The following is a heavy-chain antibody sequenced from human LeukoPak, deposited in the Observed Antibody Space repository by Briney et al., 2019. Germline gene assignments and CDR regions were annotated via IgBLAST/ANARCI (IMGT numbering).Heavy chain of an antibody. D-gene: IGHD6-13*01. CDR3: ARTTEAHSWRTRYYDYYMDV. J-gene: IGHJ6*03. CDR1: GGSISSYY. CDR2: IYYSGST. Sequence: SETLSLTCTVSGGSISSYYWSWIRQPPGKGLEWIGYIYYSGSTNYNPSLKSRFTISVDTSKNQFSLKLSSVTAADTAVYYCARTTEAHSWRTRYYDYYMDVWGKGTTVTVSS. V-gene: IGHV4-59*01.